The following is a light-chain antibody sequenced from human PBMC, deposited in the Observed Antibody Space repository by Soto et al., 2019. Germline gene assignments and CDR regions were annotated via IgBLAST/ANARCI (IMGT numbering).Light chain of an antibody. V-gene: IGKV2-28*01. CDR3: LQGLTTPLT. J-gene: IGKJ4*01. CDR1: RSILSSNGYNY. CDR2: LAS. Sequence: DIVMTQSPLSLPVTPGEPASISCRSSRSILSSNGYNYLDWYVQRPGQSPQLLIYLASNRAGGVPDRLSGSGSGTDFTLKISRLEAEDVGVYYCLQGLTTPLTFGGGTKVEIK.